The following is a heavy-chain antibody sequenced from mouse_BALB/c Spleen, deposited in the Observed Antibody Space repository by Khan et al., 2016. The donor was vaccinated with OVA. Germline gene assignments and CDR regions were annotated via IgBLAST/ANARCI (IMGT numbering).Heavy chain of an antibody. CDR2: IWGDGST. CDR1: GFSLTGYG. J-gene: IGHJ4*01. CDR3: ARAYYANYREAMDY. D-gene: IGHD2-10*01. Sequence: QVQLKESGPGLVAPSQSLSITCTVSGFSLTGYGVNWVRQPPGKGLEWLGMIWGDGSTDYNSGIKSRLSITKENSKSQVFLKMNSLQTDDTARYYCARAYYANYREAMDYWGQGNSVTVSS. V-gene: IGHV2-6-7*01.